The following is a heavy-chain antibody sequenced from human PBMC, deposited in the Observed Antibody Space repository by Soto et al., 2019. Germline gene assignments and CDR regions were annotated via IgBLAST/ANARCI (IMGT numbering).Heavy chain of an antibody. Sequence: ASVKVSCKASGYTFTSYDINWVRQATGQGLEWMGWMNPNSGNTGYAQKFQGRVTMTRNTSISTAYTELSSLRSEDTAVYYCARVHSSGWFPSNYWGQGTLVTVSS. D-gene: IGHD6-19*01. J-gene: IGHJ4*02. CDR3: ARVHSSGWFPSNY. V-gene: IGHV1-8*01. CDR2: MNPNSGNT. CDR1: GYTFTSYD.